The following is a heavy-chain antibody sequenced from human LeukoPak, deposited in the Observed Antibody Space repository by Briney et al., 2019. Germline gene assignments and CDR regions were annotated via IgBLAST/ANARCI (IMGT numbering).Heavy chain of an antibody. CDR2: IYHSGRT. CDR1: GYSISSGYY. J-gene: IGHJ6*03. CDR3: ARDGTIDGYYYYYMDV. D-gene: IGHD4/OR15-4a*01. Sequence: SETLSLTCTVSGYSISSGYYWGWIRQPPGKGLEWIGSIYHSGRTFYNPSLKSRVTISVDTSKNQFSLKLSSVTAADTAVYYCARDGTIDGYYYYYMDVWGKGTTVTISS. V-gene: IGHV4-38-2*02.